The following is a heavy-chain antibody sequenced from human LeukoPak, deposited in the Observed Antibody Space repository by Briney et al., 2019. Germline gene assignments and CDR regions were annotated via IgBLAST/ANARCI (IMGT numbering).Heavy chain of an antibody. D-gene: IGHD1-26*01. CDR3: LSAVGPSES. J-gene: IGHJ5*02. CDR1: GFTFSRYW. CDR2: INSDGSDT. V-gene: IGHV3-74*01. Sequence: GGSLRLSCAASGFTFSRYWIHWVRQAPGKGLVWVSRINSDGSDTVYADSVRGRFTISRDNAKNTLYLQMNSLRADDTAVYYCLSAVGPSESWGQGTLVTVSS.